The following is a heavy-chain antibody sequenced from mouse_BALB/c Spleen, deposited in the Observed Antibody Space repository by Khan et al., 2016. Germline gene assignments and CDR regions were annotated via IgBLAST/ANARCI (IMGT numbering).Heavy chain of an antibody. CDR3: TTGFAD. J-gene: IGHJ3*01. V-gene: IGHV6-6*02. CDR1: GFTFRNYW. CDR2: IRLKSHNYAT. Sequence: EVKLEESGGGLVQPGGSLKLSCVASGFTFRNYWMNWVRQSPEKGLEWVAEIRLKSHNYATDYAESVKGRFTISRDDSKSSVYLQMNNLRAEDTGIYYCTTGFADWGQGTLVTVSA.